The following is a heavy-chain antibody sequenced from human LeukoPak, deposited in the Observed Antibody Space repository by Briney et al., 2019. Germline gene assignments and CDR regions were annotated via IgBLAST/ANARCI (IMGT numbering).Heavy chain of an antibody. CDR3: VKGRHPYSSYSGTFDPDYYSGMDV. V-gene: IGHV3-23*01. J-gene: IGHJ6*02. D-gene: IGHD3-10*01. CDR2: INGRNTRI. CDR1: GFPFNTYA. Sequence: GGSLRLSCVASGFPFNTYAMTWVRQAPGKGPEWVSVINGRNTRIYYAESVKGRFTISRDSSKNTLYLQMNFLRAGDTAVYYCVKGRHPYSSYSGTFDPDYYSGMDVWGQGTTVIVSS.